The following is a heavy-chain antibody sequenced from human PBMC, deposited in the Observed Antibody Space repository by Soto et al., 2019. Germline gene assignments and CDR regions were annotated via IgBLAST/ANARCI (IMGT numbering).Heavy chain of an antibody. J-gene: IGHJ4*02. Sequence: LRLSCAASGFTFTRYSMNWVRQAPGKGLEWVSSISSTTHYIYYADSMRGRFTISRDNAKNAVYLEMNSLRAEDTAVYYCARESEDLTSNFDYWGQGTLVTVSS. V-gene: IGHV3-21*06. CDR3: ARESEDLTSNFDY. CDR1: GFTFTRYS. CDR2: ISSTTHYI.